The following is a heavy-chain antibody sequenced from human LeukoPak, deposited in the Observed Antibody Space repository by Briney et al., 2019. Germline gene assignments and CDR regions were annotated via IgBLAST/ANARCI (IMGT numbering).Heavy chain of an antibody. CDR3: ARPNPDYYDSSGYYYYYYYGMDV. D-gene: IGHD3-22*01. CDR1: GFTFSSYG. J-gene: IGHJ6*02. CDR2: ISYDGSNK. Sequence: PGGSLRLSCAASGFTFSSYGMHWVRQAPGKGLEWVAVISYDGSNKDYADPVKGRFTISRDNSKNTLYLQMKSLRAEDTAVYSCARPNPDYYDSSGYYYYYYYGMDVWGQGATVTVSS. V-gene: IGHV3-30*03.